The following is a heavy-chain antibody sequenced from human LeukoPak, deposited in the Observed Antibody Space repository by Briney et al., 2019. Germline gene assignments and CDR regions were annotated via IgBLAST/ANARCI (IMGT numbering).Heavy chain of an antibody. Sequence: ASVKVSCKVSGYTLTELSMHWVRQAPGKGLEWMGGFDPEDGETIYAQKFQGRVTMTEDTSTDTAYMELSSLRSEDTAVYYCATEGGMDYYYGMDVWGQGTTVTVSS. V-gene: IGHV1-24*01. CDR3: ATEGGMDYYYGMDV. CDR1: GYTLTELS. J-gene: IGHJ6*02. D-gene: IGHD3-16*01. CDR2: FDPEDGET.